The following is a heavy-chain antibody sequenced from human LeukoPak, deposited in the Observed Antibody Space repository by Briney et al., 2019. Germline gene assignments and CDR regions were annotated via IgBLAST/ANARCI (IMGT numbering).Heavy chain of an antibody. D-gene: IGHD3-3*01. V-gene: IGHV1-2*02. CDR1: GYTFIGYY. Sequence: ASVKVSCKASGYTFIGYYMHWVRQAPGQGLEWMGWINPNSGGTNYAQKFQGRVTMTRDTSISTAYMELSRLRSDDTAVYYCAKDSIFGVVIITYFDYWGQGTLVTVSS. J-gene: IGHJ4*02. CDR3: AKDSIFGVVIITYFDY. CDR2: INPNSGGT.